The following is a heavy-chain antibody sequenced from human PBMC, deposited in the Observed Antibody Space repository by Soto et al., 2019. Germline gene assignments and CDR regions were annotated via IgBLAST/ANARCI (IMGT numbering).Heavy chain of an antibody. Sequence: QVQLQQWGAGLLKPSETLSLTYAVYGGSFSGYYWSWIRQPPGKGLEWIGEINHSGSTNYNPSLKSRVTISVDSSKNQFSLNLSSVTAADTAVYYCARGLRASFGVRLSYSYYGMDVWGQGTTVTVSS. J-gene: IGHJ6*02. CDR1: GGSFSGYY. V-gene: IGHV4-34*01. D-gene: IGHD3-10*01. CDR3: ARGLRASFGVRLSYSYYGMDV. CDR2: INHSGST.